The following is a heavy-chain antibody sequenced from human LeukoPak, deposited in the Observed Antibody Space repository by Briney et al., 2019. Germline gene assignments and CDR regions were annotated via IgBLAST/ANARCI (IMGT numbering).Heavy chain of an antibody. D-gene: IGHD2-2*01. J-gene: IGHJ6*02. CDR3: ARDRVPAAIVYHFYGMDV. CDR2: ISSSDSYK. Sequence: GGSLRLSCAASGFTFSTYSMNWVRQAPGKGLEWVSSISSSDSYKYYADSVKGRFTISRDNAKNSLYLQMNSLRAEDTAVYYCARDRVPAAIVYHFYGMDVWGQGTTVTVSS. CDR1: GFTFSTYS. V-gene: IGHV3-21*01.